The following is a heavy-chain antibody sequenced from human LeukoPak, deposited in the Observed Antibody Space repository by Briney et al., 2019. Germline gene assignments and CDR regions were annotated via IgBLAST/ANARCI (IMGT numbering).Heavy chain of an antibody. Sequence: ASVKVSCKASGYTFTGYYMHWVRQAPGQGLEWMGRINPNSGGTNYAQKFQGSVTMTRDTSISTAYMELSRLRSDDTAVYYCARGPYCTNGVCSDNWFDPWGQGTLVTVSS. CDR1: GYTFTGYY. CDR2: INPNSGGT. J-gene: IGHJ5*02. V-gene: IGHV1-2*06. CDR3: ARGPYCTNGVCSDNWFDP. D-gene: IGHD2-8*01.